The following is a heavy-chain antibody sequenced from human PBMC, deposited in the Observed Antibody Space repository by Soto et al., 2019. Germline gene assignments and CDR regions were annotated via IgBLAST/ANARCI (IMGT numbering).Heavy chain of an antibody. CDR2: IVVGSGNT. Sequence: SVKVSCKASGFTFTSSAVQWVRQARGQRLEWIGWIVVGSGNTNYAQKVQERVTITRDMSTSTAYMELSSLRSEDTAVYYCAAVTNFEDSSGYYLSYGYWRHGTLVTVSS. D-gene: IGHD3-22*01. V-gene: IGHV1-58*01. CDR1: GFTFTSSA. CDR3: AAVTNFEDSSGYYLSYGY. J-gene: IGHJ4*01.